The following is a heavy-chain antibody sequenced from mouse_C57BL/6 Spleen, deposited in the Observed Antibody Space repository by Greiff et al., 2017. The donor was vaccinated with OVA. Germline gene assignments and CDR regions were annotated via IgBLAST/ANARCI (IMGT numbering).Heavy chain of an antibody. CDR2: IHPTSGST. J-gene: IGHJ2*01. V-gene: IGHV1-64*01. D-gene: IGHD1-1*01. CDR3: APITTVASFDY. Sequence: QVQLKQPGAELVKPGASVKLSCKASGYTFTSYWMHWVKQRPGQGLEWIGMIHPTSGSTNYNEKFKSKATLTVDKSSSTAYMQLSSLTSEDSAVDYCAPITTVASFDYWGQGTTLTVSS. CDR1: GYTFTSYW.